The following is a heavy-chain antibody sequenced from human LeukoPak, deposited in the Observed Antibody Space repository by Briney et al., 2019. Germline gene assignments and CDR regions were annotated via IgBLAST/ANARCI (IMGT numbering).Heavy chain of an antibody. J-gene: IGHJ4*02. V-gene: IGHV4-59*08. CDR1: GGSISSYY. Sequence: LLETLSLTCTVSGGSISSYYWSWIRQPPGKGLEWIGYIYYSGSTNYNPSLKSRVTISVDTSKNQFSLKLSSVTAADTAVYYCARHRRGIRYDSSGYYGYFDYWGQGTLVTVSS. CDR2: IYYSGST. D-gene: IGHD3-22*01. CDR3: ARHRRGIRYDSSGYYGYFDY.